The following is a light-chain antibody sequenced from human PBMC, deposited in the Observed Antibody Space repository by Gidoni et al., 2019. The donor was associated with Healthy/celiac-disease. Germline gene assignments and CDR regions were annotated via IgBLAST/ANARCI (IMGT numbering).Light chain of an antibody. CDR1: QSVSSSY. V-gene: IGKV3-20*01. CDR2: GAS. CDR3: QQYGSSLG. Sequence: EIVLTQSPGTLSLSPGERGTLSCRASQSVSSSYLAWYQQKPGQAPRLLIYGASSRATGIPDRFSGSWSGTDFTLTISRLAPEDFAVYYCQQYGSSLGFGGGTKVEIK. J-gene: IGKJ4*02.